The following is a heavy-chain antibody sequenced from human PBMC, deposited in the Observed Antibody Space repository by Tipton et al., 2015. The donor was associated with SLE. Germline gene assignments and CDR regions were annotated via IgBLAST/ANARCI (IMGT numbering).Heavy chain of an antibody. D-gene: IGHD2-15*01. CDR1: GFTLSNYA. V-gene: IGHV3-23*03. CDR2: IYSGGST. CDR3: ANLRYCSGGSCY. Sequence: SLRLSCAASGFTLSNYAMSWVRQAPGKGLEWVSVIYSGGSTHYADSVKGRFTISRDNSKNTLYLQMNSLRAEDTAVYYCANLRYCSGGSCYWGQGTLVTVSS. J-gene: IGHJ4*02.